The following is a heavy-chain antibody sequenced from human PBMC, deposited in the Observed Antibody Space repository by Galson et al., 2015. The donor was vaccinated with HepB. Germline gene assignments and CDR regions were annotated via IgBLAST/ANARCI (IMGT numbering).Heavy chain of an antibody. Sequence: SLRLSCAASGFTFSSYWMHWVRQAPGKGLVWVSRINSDGSSTSYADSVKGRFTISRDNAKNTLYLQMNSLRAEDTAVYYCARYSYGYYYYGMDVWGQGTTVTVSS. J-gene: IGHJ6*02. D-gene: IGHD5-18*01. V-gene: IGHV3-74*01. CDR2: INSDGSST. CDR3: ARYSYGYYYYGMDV. CDR1: GFTFSSYW.